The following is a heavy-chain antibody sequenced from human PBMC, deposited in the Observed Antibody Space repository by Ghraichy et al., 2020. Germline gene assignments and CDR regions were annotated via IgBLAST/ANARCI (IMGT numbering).Heavy chain of an antibody. V-gene: IGHV3-21*01. J-gene: IGHJ5*02. CDR3: ARYTVEMATTTGWFDP. Sequence: GGSLRLSCAASGFTFSSYSMNWVRQAPGKGLEWVSSISSSSSYIYYADSVKGRFTISRDNAKNSLYLQMNSLRAEDTAVYYCARYTVEMATTTGWFDPWCEGTLVTVFS. CDR2: ISSSSSYI. CDR1: GFTFSSYS. D-gene: IGHD5-24*01.